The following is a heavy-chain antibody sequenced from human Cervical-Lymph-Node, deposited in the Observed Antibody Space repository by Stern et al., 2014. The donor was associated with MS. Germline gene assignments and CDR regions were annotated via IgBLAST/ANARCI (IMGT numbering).Heavy chain of an antibody. D-gene: IGHD3-16*01. CDR3: ARLRGCGGKPCSKIDY. CDR1: GYTFASYG. CDR2: ISAYNGNT. J-gene: IGHJ4*02. Sequence: VQLVESGAEVKKPGASVKVSCKASGYTFASYGISWVRQAPGQGLEWMGWISAYNGNTNYAQKLQGRVTMTTDTSTSTAYMELRSLRSDDTAVYYCARLRGCGGKPCSKIDYWGQGTLVTVSS. V-gene: IGHV1-18*04.